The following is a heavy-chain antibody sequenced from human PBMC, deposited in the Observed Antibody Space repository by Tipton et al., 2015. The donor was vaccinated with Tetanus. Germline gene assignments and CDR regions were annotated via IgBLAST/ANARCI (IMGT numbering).Heavy chain of an antibody. V-gene: IGHV3-48*02. Sequence: GSLRLSCAASGFSFRDYGMNWVRQAPGKGLEWVSYISYSSTSVYYVDSVKGRFVVSRDNAKNSLYPQMNTLRDDDTAVYYCARRGEARANWFDSWGQGTLVTVSS. CDR3: ARRGEARANWFDS. CDR1: GFSFRDYG. D-gene: IGHD2-21*01. J-gene: IGHJ5*01. CDR2: ISYSSTSV.